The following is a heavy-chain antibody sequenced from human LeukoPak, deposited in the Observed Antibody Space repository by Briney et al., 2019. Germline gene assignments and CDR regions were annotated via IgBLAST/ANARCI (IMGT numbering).Heavy chain of an antibody. CDR2: ISSTSDYT. Sequence: GGSLRLSCAASGFTFSISVMSWVRQVPGKGLEWISVISSTSDYTYYTDSVKGRFTISRDNSKNTLYLQMNSLRADDTAVYYCAKNPTGFPNWFDPWGQGTLVTVSS. V-gene: IGHV3-23*01. J-gene: IGHJ5*02. D-gene: IGHD6-25*01. CDR1: GFTFSISV. CDR3: AKNPTGFPNWFDP.